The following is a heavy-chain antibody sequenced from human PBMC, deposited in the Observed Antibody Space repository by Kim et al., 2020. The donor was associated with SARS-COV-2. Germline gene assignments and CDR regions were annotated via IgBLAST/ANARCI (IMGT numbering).Heavy chain of an antibody. V-gene: IGHV4-34*01. CDR3: ARGLGSVFDY. Sequence: SETLSLTCAVYGGSFSGYYWSWIRQPPGKGLEWIGEINHSGSTNYNPSLKSRVTISVDTSKNQFSLKLSSVTAADTAVYYCARGLGSVFDYWGQGTLVTVSS. D-gene: IGHD6-25*01. CDR1: GGSFSGYY. CDR2: INHSGST. J-gene: IGHJ4*02.